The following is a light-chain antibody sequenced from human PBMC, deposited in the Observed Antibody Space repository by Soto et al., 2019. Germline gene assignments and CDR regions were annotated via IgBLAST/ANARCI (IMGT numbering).Light chain of an antibody. CDR3: NSYTSSNTYV. CDR1: SSDVGAHNF. J-gene: IGLJ1*01. CDR2: EVS. Sequence: QSVLTQPASVSGSPGQAITISCSGSSSDVGAHNFVSWYQHHPGKAPKLMIYEVSNRPSGVSNRFSGSKSGNTASLTISGLQAEDEADYYCNSYTSSNTYVFGSGKKVTVX. V-gene: IGLV2-14*01.